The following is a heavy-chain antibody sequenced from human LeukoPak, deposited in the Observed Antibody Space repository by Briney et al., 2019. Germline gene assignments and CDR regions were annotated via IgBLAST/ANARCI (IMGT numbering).Heavy chain of an antibody. V-gene: IGHV4-39*07. CDR2: IYYSGST. Sequence: SETLSLTCTVSGGSISSSSYYWGWIRQPPGKGLEWIGCIYYSGSTYYNPSLKSRVTISVDTSKNQFSLKLSSVTAADTAVYYCARTGGDVDYWGQGTLVTVSS. CDR3: ARTGGDVDY. J-gene: IGHJ4*02. D-gene: IGHD4-17*01. CDR1: GGSISSSSYY.